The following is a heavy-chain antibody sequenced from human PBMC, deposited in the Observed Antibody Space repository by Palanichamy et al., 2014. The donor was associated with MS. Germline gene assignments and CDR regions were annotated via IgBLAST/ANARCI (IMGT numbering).Heavy chain of an antibody. Sequence: EVQLLESWGRSWYSLGGSLRLSCAASGLHLSSYAMSWVRQAPGKGLEWVSAISGSGGSTYYADSVKGRFTISRDNSKNTLYLQMNSLRAEDTAVYYCAKAGCSGGSCYSGYWGQGTLVTVSS. CDR1: GLHLSSYA. V-gene: IGHV3-23*01. CDR3: AKAGCSGGSCYSGY. D-gene: IGHD2-15*01. CDR2: ISGSGGST. J-gene: IGHJ4*02.